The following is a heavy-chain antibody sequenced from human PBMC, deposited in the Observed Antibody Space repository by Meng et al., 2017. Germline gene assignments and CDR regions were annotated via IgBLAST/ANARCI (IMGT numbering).Heavy chain of an antibody. CDR3: ARDAAVLSGVQWLVQGGFTDY. V-gene: IGHV3-30*04. D-gene: IGHD6-19*01. CDR1: GFTFSSYA. Sequence: GESLKISCAASGFTFSSYAMHWVRQAPGKGLEWVAVISYDGSNKYYADAVKGRFTISRDNSKNTLYLQMNSLRAEDTAVYYCARDAAVLSGVQWLVQGGFTDYWGQGTPVTGYS. CDR2: ISYDGSNK. J-gene: IGHJ4*02.